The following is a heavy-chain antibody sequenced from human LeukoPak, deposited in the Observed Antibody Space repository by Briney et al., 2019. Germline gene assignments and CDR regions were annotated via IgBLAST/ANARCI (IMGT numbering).Heavy chain of an antibody. V-gene: IGHV4-39*01. CDR2: IYSSGST. Sequence: PSETLSLTCTVSGGSISSSSYYWGWIRQPPGKGLEWIGSIYSSGSTYYNPSLKSRVTISVDTSKNQFSLKLSSVTAADTAAYYCVSGYYSNFDYWGQGTLVTVSS. CDR1: GGSISSSSYY. CDR3: VSGYYSNFDY. J-gene: IGHJ4*02. D-gene: IGHD3-22*01.